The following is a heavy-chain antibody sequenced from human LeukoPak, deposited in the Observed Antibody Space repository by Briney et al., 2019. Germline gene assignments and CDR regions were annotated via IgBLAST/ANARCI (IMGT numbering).Heavy chain of an antibody. Sequence: PGGSLRLSFAASGLTFSSYSMTWVRQAPGKGLEWVSAISNGGATRNYADSVKGRFTISRDNSQNTLYLQMNSLRADDTAVYYCAKRVSGSSWEHQTIDYWGQGTLVTVSS. J-gene: IGHJ4*02. CDR2: ISNGGATR. CDR3: AKRVSGSSWEHQTIDY. D-gene: IGHD6-13*01. V-gene: IGHV3-23*01. CDR1: GLTFSSYS.